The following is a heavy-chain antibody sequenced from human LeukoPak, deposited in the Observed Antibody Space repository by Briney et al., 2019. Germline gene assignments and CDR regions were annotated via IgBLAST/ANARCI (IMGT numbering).Heavy chain of an antibody. CDR2: INPNSGGT. CDR3: ARVPYSSGWYQFNYYYGTDV. J-gene: IGHJ6*02. Sequence: ASVKVSCEASGYTFTGYYMHWVRQAPGQGLEWMGWINPNSGGTNYAQKFQGRVTMTRDTSISTAYMELSRLRSDDTAVYYCARVPYSSGWYQFNYYYGTDVWGQGTTVTVSS. CDR1: GYTFTGYY. D-gene: IGHD6-19*01. V-gene: IGHV1-2*02.